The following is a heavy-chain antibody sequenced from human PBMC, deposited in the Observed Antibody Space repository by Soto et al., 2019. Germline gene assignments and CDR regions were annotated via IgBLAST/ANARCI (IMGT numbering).Heavy chain of an antibody. Sequence: TLSLTCTFSGGSISSGGYSWSWIRQTPGKGLEWIGYIYHSGSTYYNPSLKSRVTISVDRSKNQFSLRLSSVTAADTAVYDGAGCRSTAEPIDDWGQGTLVTVSS. CDR3: AGCRSTAEPIDD. CDR1: GGSISSGGYS. CDR2: IYHSGST. D-gene: IGHD1-26*01. V-gene: IGHV4-30-2*01. J-gene: IGHJ4*02.